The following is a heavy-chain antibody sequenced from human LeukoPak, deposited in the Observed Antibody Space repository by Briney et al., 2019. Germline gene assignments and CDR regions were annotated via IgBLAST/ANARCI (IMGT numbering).Heavy chain of an antibody. J-gene: IGHJ4*02. D-gene: IGHD6-13*01. Sequence: GGSLRLSCAASGFTFSSYAMHWVRQAPGQRLEWMGWINAGNGNTKYSQKFQGRVTITRDTSASTAYMELSSLRSEDTAVYYCARDPASAAGTGYFDYWGQGTLVTVSS. V-gene: IGHV1-3*01. CDR2: INAGNGNT. CDR3: ARDPASAAGTGYFDY. CDR1: GFTFSSYA.